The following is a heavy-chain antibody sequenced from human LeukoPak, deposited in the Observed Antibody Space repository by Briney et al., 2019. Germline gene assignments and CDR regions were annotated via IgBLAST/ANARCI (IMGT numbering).Heavy chain of an antibody. V-gene: IGHV3-7*01. CDR2: IKQDGSEK. CDR3: ARFRGYSYGYYFDY. J-gene: IGHJ4*02. Sequence: PGGSLRLSCAASGFTFSSYWMSWVRQAPGKGLEWVANIKQDGSEKYYVDSVKGRFTISRDNAKNSLYLQMNSLRAEDTAVYYCARFRGYSYGYYFDYWGQGTLVTVSS. CDR1: GFTFSSYW. D-gene: IGHD5-18*01.